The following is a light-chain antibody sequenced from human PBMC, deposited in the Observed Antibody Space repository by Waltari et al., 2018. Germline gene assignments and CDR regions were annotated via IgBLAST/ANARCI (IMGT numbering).Light chain of an antibody. V-gene: IGKV2-29*02. CDR2: RVS. Sequence: DIVMTQTPLSLSVIPGEPASISCRSSQSLLHSNGNTYFYWYLQKPGQPPRLLIYRVSNRFSGVPDRFSGSGSGTDFTLKISRVEAEDVGVCFCMQALQTPRTFGQGTKVEIK. CDR1: QSLLHSNGNTY. CDR3: MQALQTPRT. J-gene: IGKJ1*01.